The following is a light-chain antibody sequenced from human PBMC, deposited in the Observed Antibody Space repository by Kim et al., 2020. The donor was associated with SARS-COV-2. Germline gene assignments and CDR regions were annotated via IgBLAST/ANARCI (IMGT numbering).Light chain of an antibody. J-gene: IGLJ2*01. CDR2: GKN. CDR3: NSRDSSGNFVV. V-gene: IGLV3-19*01. CDR1: SPRSYY. Sequence: GQSVRITGQGDSPRSYYAGWYQQKPGQAPVLVIYGKNNRPSGVPDRFSGASSGNTASLTSTGAQAEDEADYYCNSRDSSGNFVVFGGGTQLTVL.